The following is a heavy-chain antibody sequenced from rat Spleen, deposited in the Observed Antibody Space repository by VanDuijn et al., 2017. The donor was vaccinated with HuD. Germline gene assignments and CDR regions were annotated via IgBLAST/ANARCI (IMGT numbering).Heavy chain of an antibody. V-gene: IGHV2-15*01. Sequence: QVQLKESGPGLVQPSQTLSLTCTVSGFSPTNYHVSWVRQPPGKGLEWIAAIWSGGSTHYNSTLKSRLSISRDTSKSKVLLEMNSLQTEDTATYYCARADRETYAHFDHWGQGVMVTVSS. CDR2: IWSGGST. CDR1: GFSPTNYH. D-gene: IGHD1-6*01. CDR3: ARADRETYAHFDH. J-gene: IGHJ2*01.